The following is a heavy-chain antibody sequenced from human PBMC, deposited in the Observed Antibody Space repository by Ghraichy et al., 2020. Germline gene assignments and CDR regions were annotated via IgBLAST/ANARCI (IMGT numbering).Heavy chain of an antibody. CDR2: LSAYNGNT. D-gene: IGHD3-22*01. Sequence: ASVKVSCKTSGYTFTSYGINWVRQAPGQGLEWMGWLSAYNGNTNYAQKLQGRVTMTTDTSTSTAYMELRSLRSDDTAVYYCARDGHASSGYSSYFDYWGQGTLVTVSS. CDR1: GYTFTSYG. V-gene: IGHV1-18*01. CDR3: ARDGHASSGYSSYFDY. J-gene: IGHJ4*02.